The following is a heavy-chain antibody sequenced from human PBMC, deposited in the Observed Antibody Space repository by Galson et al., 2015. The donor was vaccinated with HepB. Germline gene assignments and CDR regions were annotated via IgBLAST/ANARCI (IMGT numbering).Heavy chain of an antibody. CDR3: AKDQYHDSDPDD. Sequence: SLRLSCAASGFTFSNNAKNWVRQAPGKGLEWVAAISASGSNTYYADSVKGRFTVSRDNSKNGLYLQINSLRVEDTAKYYCAKDQYHDSDPDDWGPGSLATVAS. D-gene: IGHD3-22*01. CDR2: ISASGSNT. V-gene: IGHV3-23*01. CDR1: GFTFSNNA. J-gene: IGHJ4*02.